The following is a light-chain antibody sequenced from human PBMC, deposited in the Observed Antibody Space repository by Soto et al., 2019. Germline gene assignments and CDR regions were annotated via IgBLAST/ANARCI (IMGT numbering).Light chain of an antibody. J-gene: IGKJ1*01. CDR1: QSVSSN. Sequence: EIVMTQSAVTLSLSPGERVTRCCRASQSVSSNLAWYQQKPGQAPSLLIYGAFTRATGIPARFSGTGSGTEFTLTISSLQSEDFALYYCQQYNDWPLTFGQGTKVDIK. V-gene: IGKV3-15*01. CDR2: GAF. CDR3: QQYNDWPLT.